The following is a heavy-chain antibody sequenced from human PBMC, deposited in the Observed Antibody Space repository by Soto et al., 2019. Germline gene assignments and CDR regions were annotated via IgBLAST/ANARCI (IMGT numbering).Heavy chain of an antibody. J-gene: IGHJ4*02. CDR2: ISGSGGST. D-gene: IGHD3-16*02. CDR3: AKDLTFGGVIVTGPFDY. CDR1: GFTFSSYA. Sequence: GGSLRLSCAASGFTFSSYAMSWVRQAPGKGLEWVSAISGSGGSTYYADSVKGRFTISRDNSKNTLYLQMNSLRAEDTSVYYCAKDLTFGGVIVTGPFDYWGQGTLVTVSS. V-gene: IGHV3-23*01.